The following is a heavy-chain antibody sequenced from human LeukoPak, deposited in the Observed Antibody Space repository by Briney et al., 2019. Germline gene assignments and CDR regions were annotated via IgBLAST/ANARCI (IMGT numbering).Heavy chain of an antibody. D-gene: IGHD6-19*01. Sequence: GGSLRLSCAASGFTFSSFWMSWVRQAPGKGLEWVANIKQVGSEKYYLDSVKGRFTISRDNAKNSLYLQMNSLRAEDSAVYYCARIAVAGIDYWGQGTLVTVSS. CDR3: ARIAVAGIDY. V-gene: IGHV3-7*01. CDR2: IKQVGSEK. CDR1: GFTFSSFW. J-gene: IGHJ4*02.